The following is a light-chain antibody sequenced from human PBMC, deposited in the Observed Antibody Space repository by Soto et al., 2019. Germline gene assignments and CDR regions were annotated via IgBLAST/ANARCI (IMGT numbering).Light chain of an antibody. Sequence: IHMTQSPSSLSASVGERVTISCRASETISHYLNWYQQKPGKAPKLLIYSASKLQSGVPARFSGSGSGTDSTLTTTSLQTEDFATYYCQKSSSTPLTFGGGTKVDIK. CDR2: SAS. J-gene: IGKJ4*01. V-gene: IGKV1-39*01. CDR1: ETISHY. CDR3: QKSSSTPLT.